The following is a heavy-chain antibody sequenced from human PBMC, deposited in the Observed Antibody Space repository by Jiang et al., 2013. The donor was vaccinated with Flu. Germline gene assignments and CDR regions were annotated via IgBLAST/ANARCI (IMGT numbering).Heavy chain of an antibody. CDR2: INTGNGNT. D-gene: IGHD2-2*01. Sequence: SGAEVKKPGASVKVSCKASGYTFTNHAIHWVRQAPGQRLEWMGWINTGNGNTKYSQKFQGRVTLTRDTSANTAYVELCSLTFEDTAVYYCARREVRHFDYWGQGTLVTVSS. V-gene: IGHV1-3*04. CDR1: GYTFTNHA. J-gene: IGHJ4*02. CDR3: ARREVRHFDY.